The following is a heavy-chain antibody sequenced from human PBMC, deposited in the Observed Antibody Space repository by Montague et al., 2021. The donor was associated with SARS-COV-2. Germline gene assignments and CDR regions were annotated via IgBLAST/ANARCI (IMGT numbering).Heavy chain of an antibody. D-gene: IGHD6-19*01. V-gene: IGHV3-30*09. CDR2: ISYDGSNK. CDR3: VTSPLIKARIAVAGATVY. CDR1: GFTFNNYA. J-gene: IGHJ4*02. Sequence: SLRLSCAASGFTFNNYAMHWVRQAPGKGLEWVAIISYDGSNKYYADSVKGRFAISRDNSKNTLYLQMNSLRAEDTAVYYCVTSPLIKARIAVAGATVYWGQGTLVTVSS.